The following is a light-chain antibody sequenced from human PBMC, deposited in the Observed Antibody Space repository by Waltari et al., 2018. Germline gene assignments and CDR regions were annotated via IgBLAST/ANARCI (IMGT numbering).Light chain of an antibody. J-gene: IGKJ4*01. Sequence: DIKMTQSPSSLSASVGDKVTITCRASQGISSWLAWYQQKPGKAPKLLIYGASSLQTGVPSRFSGSGSGTDYTLTISSLQPEDFATYYCQQGYNTPLTFGGGTKVEIK. CDR3: QQGYNTPLT. CDR2: GAS. CDR1: QGISSW. V-gene: IGKV1-12*01.